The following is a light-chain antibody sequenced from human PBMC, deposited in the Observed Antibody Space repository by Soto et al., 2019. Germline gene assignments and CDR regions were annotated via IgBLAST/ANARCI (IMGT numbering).Light chain of an antibody. V-gene: IGKV1-5*01. CDR1: QCISDW. CDR3: QEYKSAS. Sequence: DIPMTQSPSTLSASVGDRVTITCRASQCISDWLAWYQQIPGIAPKLLIYDASTSPSGVPSMFSGSGSGTDFILTISSLQPADSATYYCQEYKSASFGQGTKLQIK. CDR2: DAS. J-gene: IGKJ2*01.